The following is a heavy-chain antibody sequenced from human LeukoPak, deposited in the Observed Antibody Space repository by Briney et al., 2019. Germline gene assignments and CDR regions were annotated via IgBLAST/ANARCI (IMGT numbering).Heavy chain of an antibody. D-gene: IGHD2/OR15-2a*01. V-gene: IGHV3-66*01. CDR2: IYSGGST. CDR3: ATTFGGAYTAFDY. J-gene: IGHJ4*02. Sequence: GGSLRLSCAASGFTFSNAWMTWVRQSPGKGLEWVSVIYSGGSTYYADSLKGRFTISRDNSKNTLYLQMSSLRAEDTAVYYCATTFGGAYTAFDYWGQGALVTVSS. CDR1: GFTFSNAW.